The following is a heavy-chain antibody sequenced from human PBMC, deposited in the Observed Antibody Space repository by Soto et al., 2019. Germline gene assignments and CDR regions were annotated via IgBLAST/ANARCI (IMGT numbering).Heavy chain of an antibody. J-gene: IGHJ6*02. CDR3: AREVRYYGSGSAYYYYGMDV. CDR1: GGTFSSYT. V-gene: IGHV1-69*04. D-gene: IGHD3-10*01. Sequence: QVQLVHSGAEVKKPGSSVKVSCKASGGTFSSYTISWVRQAPGQGLEWMGRIIPILGIANYAQKFQGRVTITADKSTSTAYMELSSLRSEDTAVYYCAREVRYYGSGSAYYYYGMDVWGQGTTVTVSS. CDR2: IIPILGIA.